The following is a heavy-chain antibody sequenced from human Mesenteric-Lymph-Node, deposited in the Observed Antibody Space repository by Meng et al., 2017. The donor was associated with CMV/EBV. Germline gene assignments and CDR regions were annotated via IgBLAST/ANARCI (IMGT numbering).Heavy chain of an antibody. J-gene: IGHJ3*02. CDR1: GFTFSNAW. CDR3: TTDLEPTDYGDYVSAFDI. CDR2: IKSKTDGGTT. V-gene: IGHV3-15*01. Sequence: GGSLRLSCAASGFTFSNAWMSWVRQAPGKGLEWVGRIKSKTDGGTTDYAAPVKGRFTISRDDSKNTLYLQMNSLKTEDTAVYYCTTDLEPTDYGDYVSAFDIWGQGTMVTVSS. D-gene: IGHD4-17*01.